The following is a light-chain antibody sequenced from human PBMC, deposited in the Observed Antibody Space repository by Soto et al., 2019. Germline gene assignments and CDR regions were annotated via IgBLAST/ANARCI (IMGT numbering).Light chain of an antibody. CDR1: SSDVGSYNL. V-gene: IGLV2-23*01. J-gene: IGLJ3*02. CDR3: CPYAGRSTWV. Sequence: QSALTQPASVSGSPGQSITISCTGTSSDVGSYNLVSWYQQHPGKAPKLMIYEGSKRPSGVSNRFSGSKSGNTASLTISGLQPEDEADYYCCPYAGRSTWVFGGGTQLTVL. CDR2: EGS.